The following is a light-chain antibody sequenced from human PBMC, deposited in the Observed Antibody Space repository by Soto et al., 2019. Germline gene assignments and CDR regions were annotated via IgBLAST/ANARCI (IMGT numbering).Light chain of an antibody. CDR3: QQSYSTPYT. J-gene: IGKJ2*01. CDR1: QSISSY. V-gene: IGKV1-39*01. CDR2: AAS. Sequence: DIQMTQSPSSLSASVGDRVTITCRASQSISSYLNWYQQKPGKAPKLLIYAASSLQSGVPSRFSCSGSGTDVTLNISSLQPEDFATYYCQQSYSTPYTFGQGTKLEIK.